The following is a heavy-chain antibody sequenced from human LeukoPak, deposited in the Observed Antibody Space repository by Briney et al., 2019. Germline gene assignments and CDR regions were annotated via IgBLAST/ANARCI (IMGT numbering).Heavy chain of an antibody. CDR3: ARGAIFGVTPRGYGMDV. V-gene: IGHV1-8*01. D-gene: IGHD3-3*01. J-gene: IGHJ6*02. CDR1: GYTFTIYD. CDR2: MNPNNGGT. Sequence: ASVKVSCKASGYTFTIYDINWVRQAPGQGLEWVGWMNPNNGGTVYAQKFQGRVTMTRDTSTGTLYMELNSQKSEDTAVYYCARGAIFGVTPRGYGMDVWGQGTTVTVSS.